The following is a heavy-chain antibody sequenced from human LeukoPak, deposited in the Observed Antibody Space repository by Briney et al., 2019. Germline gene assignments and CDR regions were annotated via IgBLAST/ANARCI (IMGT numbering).Heavy chain of an antibody. CDR2: IYYSGST. V-gene: IGHV4-39*07. J-gene: IGHJ4*02. CDR3: ARDSRDRAPYYFDY. D-gene: IGHD5-24*01. CDR1: GGSISSSSYY. Sequence: SETLSLTCTVSGGSISSSSYYWGWIRHPPGKGLEWIGSIYYSGSTYYNPSLKSRVTISVDTSKNQFSLKLSSVTAADTAVYYCARDSRDRAPYYFDYWGQGTLVTVSS.